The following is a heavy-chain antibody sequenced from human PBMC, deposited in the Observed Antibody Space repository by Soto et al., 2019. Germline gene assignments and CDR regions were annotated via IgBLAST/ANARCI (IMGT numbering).Heavy chain of an antibody. CDR3: AVHNRIYHGVDV. Sequence: QVQLQESGPGLVKPSQTLSLSCTVSGGSVSGGRYYWTWIRQLPGKGLEWVGYVDYGGSSNYNSALTSRLTMSIDLSKSQFPLNLTPVTAADTAVYYCAVHNRIYHGVDVWGQGTTVTVSS. D-gene: IGHD1-1*01. J-gene: IGHJ6*02. V-gene: IGHV4-31*03. CDR2: VDYGGSS. CDR1: GGSVSGGRYY.